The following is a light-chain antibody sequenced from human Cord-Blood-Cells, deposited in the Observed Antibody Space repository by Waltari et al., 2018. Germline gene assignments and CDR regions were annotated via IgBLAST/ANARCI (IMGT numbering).Light chain of an antibody. Sequence: DIQMTQSPSSLSASVGDRVTITCRASQSISSYLNWYQQKPGKAPKLLIYAASSLQSGVPSRFSGIGSGTDFTLTISSLQPEDFATYYCQQSYSTLTFGGGTKVGIK. J-gene: IGKJ4*01. CDR2: AAS. CDR1: QSISSY. V-gene: IGKV1-39*01. CDR3: QQSYSTLT.